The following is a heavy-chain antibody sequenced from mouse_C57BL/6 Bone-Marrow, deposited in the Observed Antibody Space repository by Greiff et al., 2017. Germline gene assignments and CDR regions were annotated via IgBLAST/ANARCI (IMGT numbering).Heavy chain of an antibody. V-gene: IGHV1-54*01. J-gene: IGHJ3*01. D-gene: IGHD4-1*01. CDR2: INPGSGGT. CDR3: ARSKNWDSWFAY. Sequence: QVQLKESGAELVRPGTSVKVSCKASGYAFTNYLLEWVKQRPGQGLAWIGVINPGSGGTNYNEKFKGKATLTADKSSSTAYMQLSSLTSEDSAVYFCARSKNWDSWFAYWGQGTLVTVSA. CDR1: GYAFTNYL.